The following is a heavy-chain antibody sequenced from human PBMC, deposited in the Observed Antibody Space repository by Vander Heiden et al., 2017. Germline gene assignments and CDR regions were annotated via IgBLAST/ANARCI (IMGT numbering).Heavy chain of an antibody. J-gene: IGHJ6*02. Sequence: EVQLVESGGGLVQPGGSLRLPCAASGFTFSSYDMHWVRQATGKGLEWVSAIGTAGDTYYPGSVKGRFTISRENAKNSLYLQMNSLRAGDTAVYYCARDRVLGYWRSGMDVWGQGTTVTVSS. CDR2: IGTAGDT. CDR3: ARDRVLGYWRSGMDV. D-gene: IGHD2-15*01. CDR1: GFTFSSYD. V-gene: IGHV3-13*01.